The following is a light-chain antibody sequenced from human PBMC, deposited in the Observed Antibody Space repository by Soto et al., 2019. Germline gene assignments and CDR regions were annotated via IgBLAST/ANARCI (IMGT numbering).Light chain of an antibody. CDR3: LAWDSSTAV. V-gene: IGLV3-1*01. CDR1: KLGDKY. Sequence: SYELTQPPSVSVSPGQTASITCSGDKLGDKYACWYQQKPGQSPVLVIYQDSKRPSGIPERFSGSNSGNTATLTISGTQAMDEADYYCLAWDSSTAVFGAGTKVTVL. J-gene: IGLJ1*01. CDR2: QDS.